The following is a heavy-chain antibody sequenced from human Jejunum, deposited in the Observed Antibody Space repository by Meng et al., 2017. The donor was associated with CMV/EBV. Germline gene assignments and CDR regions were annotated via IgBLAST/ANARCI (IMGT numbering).Heavy chain of an antibody. CDR2: ITSRGAV. Sequence: RRPPATALGVTLSHYTMTWCRRAPGRGLGSGAGITSRGAVNYADTGKGRCNISRDDSKNTLYLQMNSLRAEDTAVYFCARDANAAYWGQGTPVTVSS. CDR3: ARDANAAY. D-gene: IGHD2-8*01. J-gene: IGHJ4*02. V-gene: IGHV3-23*01. CDR1: GVTLSHYT.